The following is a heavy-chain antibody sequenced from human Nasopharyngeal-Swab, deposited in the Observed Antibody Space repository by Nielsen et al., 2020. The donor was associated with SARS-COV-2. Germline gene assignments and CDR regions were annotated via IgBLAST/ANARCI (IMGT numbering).Heavy chain of an antibody. CDR2: IYYSGST. J-gene: IGHJ6*02. CDR3: ARGGVVPAAIRGYCSGGSCYSPLYYYGMDV. Sequence: SETLSLTCTVSGGSISSSSYYWGWIRQPPGKGLEWIGSIYYSGSTYYNPSLKSRVTISVDTSKNQFSLKLSSVTAADTAVYYCARGGVVPAAIRGYCSGGSCYSPLYYYGMDVWGQGTTVTVSS. CDR1: GGSISSSSYY. D-gene: IGHD2-15*01. V-gene: IGHV4-39*01.